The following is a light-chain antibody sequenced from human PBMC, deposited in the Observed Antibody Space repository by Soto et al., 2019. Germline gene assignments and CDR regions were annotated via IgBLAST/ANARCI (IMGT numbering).Light chain of an antibody. J-gene: IGKJ2*01. V-gene: IGKV3-11*01. CDR1: QSVSSY. CDR3: QQYGNSPLT. CDR2: DAS. Sequence: EIVLTQSPATLSLSPGERASLSCRASQSVSSYLAWYQQKPGQAPRLLIYDASNRATGIPARFSGSGSGTDFTLTISSLEPEDFAVYLCQQYGNSPLTFGRGTKLEMK.